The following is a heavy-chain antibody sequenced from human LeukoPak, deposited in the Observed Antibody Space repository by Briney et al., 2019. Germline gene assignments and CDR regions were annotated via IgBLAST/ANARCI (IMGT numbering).Heavy chain of an antibody. J-gene: IGHJ4*02. D-gene: IGHD6-13*01. V-gene: IGHV3-23*01. CDR2: ISGSGDSA. CDR1: GFTFSSYA. Sequence: GGSLRLSCAASGFTFSSYAMSWVRQAPGKGLEWVSAISGSGDSAYYADSVEGRFTISRDNSKNTLYLQMNSLRAEDMAVYYCAKGAAAGFLSIQADYWGQGTLVTVSS. CDR3: AKGAAAGFLSIQADY.